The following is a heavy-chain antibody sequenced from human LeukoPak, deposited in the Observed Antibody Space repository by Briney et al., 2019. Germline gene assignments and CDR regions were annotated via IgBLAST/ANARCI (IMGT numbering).Heavy chain of an antibody. Sequence: GASVKVSCKASGYTFTSYYMHWVRQAPGQGLEWMVIINPSAGSTGYAQKFRGRVTMTRDTTTSTVYMELSGLRSEDTAVYYCARVVSPATRGDGFDSWGQGTLVTVSS. CDR1: GYTFTSYY. CDR3: ARVVSPATRGDGFDS. J-gene: IGHJ4*02. D-gene: IGHD2-15*01. V-gene: IGHV1-46*01. CDR2: INPSAGST.